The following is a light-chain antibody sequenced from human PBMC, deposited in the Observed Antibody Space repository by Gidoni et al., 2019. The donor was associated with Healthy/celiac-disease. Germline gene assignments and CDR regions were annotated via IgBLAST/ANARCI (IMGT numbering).Light chain of an antibody. J-gene: IGLJ1*01. V-gene: IGLV2-14*01. Sequence: QSALTQPASVSGSPGQSLTISCTGTSSDVGGYNYVSWYQQHPGKAPKLMLYDVRNRPSGVSNRFSGSKSGNTASLTISGLQAEDEADYYCSSYTSSSTPYVFGTGTKVTVL. CDR3: SSYTSSSTPYV. CDR2: DVR. CDR1: SSDVGGYNY.